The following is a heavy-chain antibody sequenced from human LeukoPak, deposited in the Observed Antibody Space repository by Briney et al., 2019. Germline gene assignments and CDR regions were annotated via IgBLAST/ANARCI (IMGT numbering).Heavy chain of an antibody. D-gene: IGHD6-19*01. J-gene: IGHJ6*03. CDR3: AKDAGYSSGWSVLYYYYYMDV. Sequence: AGGSLRLSCAASGFTFDDYAMHWVRQAPGKGLEWVSGISWNSGSIGYADSVKGRFTISRDNAKNSLYLQMNSLRAEDTALYYCAKDAGYSSGWSVLYYYYYMDVWGKGTTVTVSS. V-gene: IGHV3-9*01. CDR1: GFTFDDYA. CDR2: ISWNSGSI.